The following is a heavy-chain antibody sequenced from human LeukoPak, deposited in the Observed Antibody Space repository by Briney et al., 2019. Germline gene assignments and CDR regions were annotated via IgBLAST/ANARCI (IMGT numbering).Heavy chain of an antibody. V-gene: IGHV1-46*01. D-gene: IGHD4-17*01. CDR1: GYTFTGYY. CDR2: INPSGGST. CDR3: ASDYGDTQHDYYYYYYMDV. J-gene: IGHJ6*03. Sequence: GASVKVSCKASGYTFTGYYMHWVRQAPGQGLGWMGIINPSGGSTSYAQKFQGRVTMTRDMSTSTVYMELSSLRSEDTAVYYCASDYGDTQHDYYYYYYMDVWGKGTTVTVSS.